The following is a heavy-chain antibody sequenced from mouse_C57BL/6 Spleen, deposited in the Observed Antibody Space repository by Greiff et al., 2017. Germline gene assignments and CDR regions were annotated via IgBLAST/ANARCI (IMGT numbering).Heavy chain of an antibody. V-gene: IGHV1-15*01. CDR2: IDPETGGT. CDR1: GYTFTDYE. J-gene: IGHJ2*01. D-gene: IGHD4-1*01. Sequence: VQLQESGAELVRPGASVTLSCKASGYTFTDYEMHWVKQTPVHGLEWIGAIDPETGGTAYNQKFKGKAILTADKSSSTAYMELRSLTSEDSAVYYCTRRRWDDYWGQGTTLTVSS. CDR3: TRRRWDDY.